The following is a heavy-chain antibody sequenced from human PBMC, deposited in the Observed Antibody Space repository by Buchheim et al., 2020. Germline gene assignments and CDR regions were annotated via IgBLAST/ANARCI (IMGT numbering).Heavy chain of an antibody. D-gene: IGHD3-22*01. Sequence: VQLVESGGGLVQPGGSLRLSCAASGFTFSSYAMSWVRQAPGKGLEWVSRINSDGSSTSYADSVKGRFTISRDNAKNTLYLQMNSLRAEDTAVYYCASYYDSSGYYYGYYYYMDVWGKGTT. CDR2: INSDGSST. V-gene: IGHV3-74*02. J-gene: IGHJ6*03. CDR1: GFTFSSYA. CDR3: ASYYDSSGYYYGYYYYMDV.